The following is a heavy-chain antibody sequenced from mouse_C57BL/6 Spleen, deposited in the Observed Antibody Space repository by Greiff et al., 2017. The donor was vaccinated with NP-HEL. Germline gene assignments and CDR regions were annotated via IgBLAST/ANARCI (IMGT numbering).Heavy chain of an antibody. CDR3: ARLTTVVAPFAY. CDR2: ISDGGSYT. J-gene: IGHJ3*01. Sequence: EVKLMESGGGLVKPGGSLKLSCAASGFTFSSYAMSWVRQTPEKRLEWVATISDGGSYTYYPDNVKGRFTISRDNAKNNLYLQMSHLKSEDTAMYYCARLTTVVAPFAYWGQGTLVTVSA. V-gene: IGHV5-4*03. D-gene: IGHD1-1*01. CDR1: GFTFSSYA.